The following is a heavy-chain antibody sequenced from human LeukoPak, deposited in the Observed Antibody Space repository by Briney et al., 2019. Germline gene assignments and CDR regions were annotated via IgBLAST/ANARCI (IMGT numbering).Heavy chain of an antibody. CDR1: EFTLSNYA. D-gene: IGHD4-11*01. V-gene: IGHV3-30-3*01. J-gene: IGHJ4*02. CDR2: ISYDGNTI. CDR3: ARSGGLQKFDY. Sequence: GGSLRLSCAASEFTLSNYALHWVRQAPGKGLQWVAVISYDGNTIHYADSVKGRFIISRDTSKNTPYLQMNSLRAEDTAVYYCARSGGLQKFDYWGQGTLVTVSS.